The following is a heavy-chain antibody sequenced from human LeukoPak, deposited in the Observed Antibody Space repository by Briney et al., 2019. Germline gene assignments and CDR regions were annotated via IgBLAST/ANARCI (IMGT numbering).Heavy chain of an antibody. CDR1: GGSISSYY. J-gene: IGHJ4*02. V-gene: IGHV4-59*01. CDR2: IYYTGST. CDR3: ARVVYGYLYPFDY. Sequence: SETLSLTCTVSGGSISSYYWSWIRQPPGKGLEWIGYIYYTGSTNYNPSLKSRVTISVDTSKNQFSLKLSSVTAADTAVYYCARVVYGYLYPFDYWDREPWSPSPQ. D-gene: IGHD5-18*01.